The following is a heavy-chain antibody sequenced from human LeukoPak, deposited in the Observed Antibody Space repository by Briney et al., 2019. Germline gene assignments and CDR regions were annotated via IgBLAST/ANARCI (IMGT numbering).Heavy chain of an antibody. CDR3: ALNAYYAGMTT. D-gene: IGHD3-16*01. J-gene: IGHJ4*02. CDR1: GFTFSSYG. V-gene: IGHV3-23*01. CDR2: ISATADTT. Sequence: PGGSLRLSCAASGFTFSSYGMSWVRQAPGKGLEWVSTISATADTTYYADSVKGRFTISRDNSKNTVYLQMNSLTNDDTAVYYCALNAYYAGMTTWGQGVLVTVSS.